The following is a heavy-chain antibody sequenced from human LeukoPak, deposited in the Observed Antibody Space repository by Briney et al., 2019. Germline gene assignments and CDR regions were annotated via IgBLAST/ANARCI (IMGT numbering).Heavy chain of an antibody. CDR3: ARVVGGAAAYFDY. V-gene: IGHV1-3*01. CDR1: GYTFTSYA. Sequence: ASVKVSCKASGYTFTSYAMHWVRQAPGQRLEWMGWINAGNGNTKYSQKFQGRVTITRDTSASTAYMELSSLRSEDTAVYYCARVVGGAAAYFDYWGQGTLVTVSS. J-gene: IGHJ4*02. D-gene: IGHD6-13*01. CDR2: INAGNGNT.